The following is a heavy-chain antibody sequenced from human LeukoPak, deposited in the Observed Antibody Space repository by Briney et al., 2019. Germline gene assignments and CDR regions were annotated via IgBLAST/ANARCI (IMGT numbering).Heavy chain of an antibody. CDR2: IKQDGSEK. Sequence: PGGSLRLSCAASGFTFSSFWMTWVRQAPGRGLEWVANIKQDGSEKYYVDSVKGRFTISRDNAKNSLFLQMNSLRAEDTAVYYCARDWGSDYWGQGTLVTVSS. CDR1: GFTFSSFW. D-gene: IGHD7-27*01. CDR3: ARDWGSDY. V-gene: IGHV3-7*01. J-gene: IGHJ4*02.